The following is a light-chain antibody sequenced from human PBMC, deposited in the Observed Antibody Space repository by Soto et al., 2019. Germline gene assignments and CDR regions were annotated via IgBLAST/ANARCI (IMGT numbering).Light chain of an antibody. Sequence: DIVMTQSPLSLPVTPGESASISCRSSQTLLYRNGTNYLNWYLQKPGQSPQLLIFLASTRASGVPDRFSGSGSGTDFTLRISGVEADDVGVYYCMQDLHSPATFGGGTKVEIK. V-gene: IGKV2-28*01. CDR1: QTLLYRNGTNY. J-gene: IGKJ4*01. CDR2: LAS. CDR3: MQDLHSPAT.